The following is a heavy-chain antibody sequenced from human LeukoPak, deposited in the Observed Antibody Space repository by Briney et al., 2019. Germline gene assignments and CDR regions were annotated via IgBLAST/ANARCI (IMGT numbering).Heavy chain of an antibody. CDR3: ARQSARNWFDP. CDR1: GFAFRTYW. V-gene: IGHV3-7*01. CDR2: INQDGSGK. Sequence: PGGSLRLSCAASGFAFRTYWMTWVRQAPGKGLEWVASINQDGSGKYYVDSVKGRFTISRDNTKNSLYLQMNNLRAEDTDVYYCARQSARNWFDPWGQGTLVTVSS. J-gene: IGHJ5*02. D-gene: IGHD3-3*01.